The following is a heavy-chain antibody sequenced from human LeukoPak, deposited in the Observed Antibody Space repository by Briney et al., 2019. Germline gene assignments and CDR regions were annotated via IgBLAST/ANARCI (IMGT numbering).Heavy chain of an antibody. D-gene: IGHD2-2*01. CDR3: ARLGTHCSSTSCYRQIDY. CDR2: IYPGDSDT. Sequence: PGESLKISCKGSGYSFTGYWIGWVRQMPGKGLEWMGIIYPGDSDTRYSPSFQGQVTISADKSISTAYLQWSSLKASDTAMYYCARLGTHCSSTSCYRQIDYWGQGTLVTVSS. V-gene: IGHV5-51*01. CDR1: GYSFTGYW. J-gene: IGHJ4*02.